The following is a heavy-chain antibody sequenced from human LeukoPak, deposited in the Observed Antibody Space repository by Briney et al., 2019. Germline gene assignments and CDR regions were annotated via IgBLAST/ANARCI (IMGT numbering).Heavy chain of an antibody. CDR2: INTDGRIT. J-gene: IGHJ5*02. Sequence: GGSLRLSCVASGFSFRNYAIHWVRQAPGKGLEYVSVINTDGRITYYADSVKGRFTISRDNAKNSLYLQMNSLRAEDTAVYYCARDRSNYANWFDPWGQGTLVTVSS. CDR3: ARDRSNYANWFDP. D-gene: IGHD4-4*01. V-gene: IGHV3-64*02. CDR1: GFSFRNYA.